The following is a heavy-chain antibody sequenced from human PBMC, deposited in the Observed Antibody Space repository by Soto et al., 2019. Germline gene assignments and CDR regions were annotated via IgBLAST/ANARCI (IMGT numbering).Heavy chain of an antibody. D-gene: IGHD6-19*01. CDR1: GVSISSYY. CDR3: ARVAGSGWYDA. CDR2: AYPRGST. J-gene: IGHJ5*02. Sequence: PSETLSLTCTVSGVSISSYYWSWIRQPPGKGLEWIGTAYPRGSTYYDPSLKSRVTISLDLSKNQFSLNLNSVTAADTAVYYCARVAGSGWYDAWGQGTLVTVSS. V-gene: IGHV4-4*09.